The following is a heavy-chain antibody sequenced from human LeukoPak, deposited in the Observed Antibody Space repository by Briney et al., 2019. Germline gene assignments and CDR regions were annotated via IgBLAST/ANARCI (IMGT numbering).Heavy chain of an antibody. D-gene: IGHD3-3*01. CDR3: ARTTTYYDFWSGYYEAPYYFDY. V-gene: IGHV3-13*01. J-gene: IGHJ4*02. Sequence: GGSLRLSCAASGFTFSSYDMHWVRQATGKGPEWVSAIGTAGDTYHPGSVKGRFTISRENAKNSLYLQMNSLRAEDTAVYYCARTTTYYDFWSGYYEAPYYFDYWGQGTLVTVSS. CDR2: IGTAGDT. CDR1: GFTFSSYD.